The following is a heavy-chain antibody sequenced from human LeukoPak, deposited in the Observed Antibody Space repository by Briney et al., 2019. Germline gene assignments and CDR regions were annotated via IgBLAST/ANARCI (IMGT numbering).Heavy chain of an antibody. J-gene: IGHJ3*02. Sequence: SETLSLTCTVSGGSISSGDYYWSWIRQPPGKGLEWIGYIYYSGSTYYNPSLKSRVTISVDTSKNQFSLKLSSVTAADTAVYYCARVEQTSDAFDIWGQGTMVTVSS. CDR3: ARVEQTSDAFDI. CDR1: GGSISSGDYY. CDR2: IYYSGST. V-gene: IGHV4-30-4*01. D-gene: IGHD1/OR15-1a*01.